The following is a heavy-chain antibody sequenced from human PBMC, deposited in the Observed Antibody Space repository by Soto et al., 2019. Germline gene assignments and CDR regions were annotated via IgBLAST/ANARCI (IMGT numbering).Heavy chain of an antibody. V-gene: IGHV3-21*01. D-gene: IGHD5-18*01. CDR1: GDTFSSYS. Sequence: VQLVQSGAEVKKPGSSVKVSCKASGDTFSSYSMNWVRQAPGKGLEWVSSISSSSSYIYYADSVKGRFTISRDNAKNSLYLQMNSLRAEDTAVYYCARGDTAMEYYFDDWGQGTLVTVSS. CDR2: ISSSSSYI. J-gene: IGHJ4*02. CDR3: ARGDTAMEYYFDD.